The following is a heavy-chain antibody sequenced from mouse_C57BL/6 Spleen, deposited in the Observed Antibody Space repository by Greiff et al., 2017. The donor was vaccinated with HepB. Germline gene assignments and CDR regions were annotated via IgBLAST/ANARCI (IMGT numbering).Heavy chain of an antibody. CDR1: GYTFTSYW. CDR3: ARKSMDY. J-gene: IGHJ4*01. CDR2: IDPSDSYT. V-gene: IGHV1-59*01. Sequence: QVQLQQPGAELVRPGTSVKLSCKASGYTFTSYWMHWVKQRPGKGLEWIGVIDPSDSYTNYNQKFKGKATLTVDTSSSTAYMQLSSLTSEDSAVYFFARKSMDYWGPGTSVTVSS.